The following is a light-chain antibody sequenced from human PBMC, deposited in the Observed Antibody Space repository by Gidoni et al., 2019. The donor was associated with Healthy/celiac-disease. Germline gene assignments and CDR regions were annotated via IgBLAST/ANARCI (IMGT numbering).Light chain of an antibody. J-gene: IGLJ2*01. V-gene: IGLV3-9*01. CDR1: NIGSKN. CDR3: QVWDSSVV. Sequence: RITCGGNNIGSKNVHWYQQKPGQAPVLVIYRDSNRPSGIPERFSGSNSGNTATLTISRAQAGDEADYYCQVWDSSVVFGGGTKLTVL. CDR2: RDS.